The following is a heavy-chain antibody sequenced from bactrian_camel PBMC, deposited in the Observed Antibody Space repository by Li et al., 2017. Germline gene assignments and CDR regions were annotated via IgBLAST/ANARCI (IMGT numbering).Heavy chain of an antibody. V-gene: IGHV3S53*01. CDR1: GYTFTDSC. Sequence: HVQLVESGGGSVEAGGSLRLSCGPSGYTFTDSCMAWFRQAPGQEREWVAYIDTEGRATYAESVKGRFTISRDNTKNTLFLQMDGLKSEDTALYYCAKFRSDLAGDTYYGLGQAEFGYWGQGTQVTVS. J-gene: IGHJ6*01. D-gene: IGHD5*01. CDR2: IDTEGRA. CDR3: AKFRSDLAGDTYYGLGQAEFGY.